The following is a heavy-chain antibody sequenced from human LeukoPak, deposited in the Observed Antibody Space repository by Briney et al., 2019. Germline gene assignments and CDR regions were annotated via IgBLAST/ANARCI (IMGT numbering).Heavy chain of an antibody. CDR1: GFTFSSYW. Sequence: GGSLRLSCAASGFTFSSYWMSWVRQAPGKGLEWVANIKQDGSEKYYVDSVKGRFTISRDNAKNSLYLQMNSLRAEDTAVYYCAREDYSSGWSGKNDYWGQGTLVTVSS. CDR3: AREDYSSGWSGKNDY. J-gene: IGHJ4*02. CDR2: IKQDGSEK. V-gene: IGHV3-7*01. D-gene: IGHD6-19*01.